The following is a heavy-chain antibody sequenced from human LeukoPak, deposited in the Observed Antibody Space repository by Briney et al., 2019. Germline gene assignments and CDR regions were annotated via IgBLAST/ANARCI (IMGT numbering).Heavy chain of an antibody. Sequence: GGSLRLSCAASGFTFNTYAIYWVRQAPGKGLEWVSGICGSGGCTYYTDSVKGRFTISRDNSKNTVYLQMNSLTADDTAIYYCAKTTVGYSSGRYPGWPADCWGQGTLVTVSS. V-gene: IGHV3-23*01. D-gene: IGHD6-19*01. CDR2: ICGSGGCT. CDR3: AKTTVGYSSGRYPGWPADC. J-gene: IGHJ4*02. CDR1: GFTFNTYA.